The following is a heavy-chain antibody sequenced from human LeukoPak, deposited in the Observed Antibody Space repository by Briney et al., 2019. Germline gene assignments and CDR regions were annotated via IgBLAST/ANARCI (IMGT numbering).Heavy chain of an antibody. CDR2: IKSKTDGGTT. CDR1: GFTFSNAW. CDR3: TTDYYYDSSGYNIDY. J-gene: IGHJ4*02. V-gene: IGHV3-15*01. D-gene: IGHD3-22*01. Sequence: PGGSLRLSCAASGFTFSNAWMSWVRQAPGKGLEWVGRIKSKTDGGTTDYAAPVKGRFTISRDDSKNTLYLQMNSLKTEDTAVYYCTTDYYYDSSGYNIDYWGQGTLVTVSS.